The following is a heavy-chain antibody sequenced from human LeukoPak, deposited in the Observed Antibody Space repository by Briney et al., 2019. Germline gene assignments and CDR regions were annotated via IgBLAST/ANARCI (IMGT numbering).Heavy chain of an antibody. V-gene: IGHV1-69*13. D-gene: IGHD2-15*01. Sequence: ASVKVSCKASGGTFSSYAISWVRQAPGQGLEWMGGIIPIFGTANYAQKFQGRVTITADESTSTAYMELSNLRSEDTAVYYCARDLVVAATPVDYYYGMDVWGQGTTVTVSS. CDR2: IIPIFGTA. CDR3: ARDLVVAATPVDYYYGMDV. J-gene: IGHJ6*02. CDR1: GGTFSSYA.